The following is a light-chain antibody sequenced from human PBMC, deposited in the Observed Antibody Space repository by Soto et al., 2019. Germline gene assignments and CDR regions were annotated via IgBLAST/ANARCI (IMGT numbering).Light chain of an antibody. CDR2: WAS. J-gene: IGKJ1*01. Sequence: DIVMTQSPDSLAVSLGERATINCNSSQSVLYSSNNKNYLAWYQQKPGQHPKLLIYWASTRESGVPDGFSGSGSGTDFTLTISSLHAEDVAVYYCKQYYSTPWTFGQGTKVEIK. V-gene: IGKV4-1*01. CDR1: QSVLYSSNNKNY. CDR3: KQYYSTPWT.